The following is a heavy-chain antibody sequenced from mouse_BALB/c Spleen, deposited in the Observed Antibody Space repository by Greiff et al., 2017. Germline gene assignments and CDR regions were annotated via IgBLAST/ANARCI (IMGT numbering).Heavy chain of an antibody. V-gene: IGHV5-4*02. D-gene: IGHD4-1*01. CDR2: ISDGGSYT. CDR3: ARDGALTFAY. Sequence: EVQLVESGGGLVKPGGSLKLSCAASGFTFSDYYMYWVRQTPEKRLEWVATISDGGSYTYYPDSVKGRFTISRDNAKNNLYLQMSSLKSEDTAMYYCARDGALTFAYWGQGTLVTVSA. CDR1: GFTFSDYY. J-gene: IGHJ3*01.